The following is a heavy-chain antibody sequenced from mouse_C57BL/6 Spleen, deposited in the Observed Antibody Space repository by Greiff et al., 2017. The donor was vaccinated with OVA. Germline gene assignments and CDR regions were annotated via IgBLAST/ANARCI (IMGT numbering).Heavy chain of an antibody. CDR3: ASICDDYAMDD. V-gene: IGHV1-64*01. CDR2: IHPNSGST. D-gene: IGHD6-1*01. J-gene: IGHJ4*01. Sequence: QVQLQQPGAELVQPGASVKLSCKASGYTFTSYWMHWVQKTPGQGLEWIAMIHPNSGSTNYNEKFKSKATMTVDKTSNTAYLQLSSLTSEDSAFYYCASICDDYAMDDWGKGTSVTVSS. CDR1: GYTFTSYW.